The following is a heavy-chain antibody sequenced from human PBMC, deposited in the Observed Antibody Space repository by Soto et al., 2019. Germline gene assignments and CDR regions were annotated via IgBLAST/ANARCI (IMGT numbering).Heavy chain of an antibody. CDR1: GFTFSSYS. D-gene: IGHD6-19*01. J-gene: IGHJ3*02. CDR2: ISSSSSYI. CDR3: ARAVLAESSGWYYDAFDI. Sequence: GGSLRLSCAASGFTFSSYSMNWVRQAPGKGLEWVSSISSSSSYIYYADSVKGRFTISRDNAKNSLYLQMNSLRAEDTAVYYCARAVLAESSGWYYDAFDIWGQGTMVTVSS. V-gene: IGHV3-21*01.